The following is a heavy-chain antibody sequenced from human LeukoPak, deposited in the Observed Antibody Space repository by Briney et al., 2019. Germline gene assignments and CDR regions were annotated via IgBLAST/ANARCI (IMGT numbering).Heavy chain of an antibody. Sequence: GESLKISCXGSGYSFTRYWIGWVRQMAGKGLEWMGIIYPGDSDTRYSPSFQGQVTTSADKSISTTYLQWSSLKASDTAMYYCARGKGGWHNYFDYWGQGTLVTVSS. V-gene: IGHV5-51*01. CDR1: GYSFTRYW. CDR3: ARGKGGWHNYFDY. J-gene: IGHJ4*02. CDR2: IYPGDSDT. D-gene: IGHD6-19*01.